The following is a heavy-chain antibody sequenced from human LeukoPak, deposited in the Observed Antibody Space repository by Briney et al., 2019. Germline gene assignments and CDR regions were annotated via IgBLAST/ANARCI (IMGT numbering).Heavy chain of an antibody. CDR2: INPSGGST. Sequence: ASVKVSCKASGYTFTSYYMHWVRQAPGQGLEWMGIINPSGGSTSYAQKFQGRVTMTRDMSTSTVYMELSSLRSEDTAVYYCARAGDSSGYYLVNWFDPWGQGTLVTVSS. CDR1: GYTFTSYY. D-gene: IGHD3-22*01. V-gene: IGHV1-46*01. J-gene: IGHJ5*02. CDR3: ARAGDSSGYYLVNWFDP.